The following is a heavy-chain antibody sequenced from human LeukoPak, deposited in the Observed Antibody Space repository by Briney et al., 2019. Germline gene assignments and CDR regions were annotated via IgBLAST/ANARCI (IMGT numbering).Heavy chain of an antibody. J-gene: IGHJ4*02. Sequence: ASVKVSCKVSGYTLTELSMHWVRQAPGKGLAWMGGFDPEDGETIYAQKFQGRVTMTEDTSTDTAYMYLSSLRSEDTAVYYCATAVSYYYDSSGYNFDYWGQGTLVTVSS. CDR3: ATAVSYYYDSSGYNFDY. CDR2: FDPEDGET. CDR1: GYTLTELS. D-gene: IGHD3-22*01. V-gene: IGHV1-24*01.